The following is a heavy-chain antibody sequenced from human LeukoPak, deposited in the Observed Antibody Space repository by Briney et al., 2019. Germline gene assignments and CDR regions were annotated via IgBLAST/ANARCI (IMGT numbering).Heavy chain of an antibody. V-gene: IGHV3-66*01. CDR3: ANINFDYLDNY. D-gene: IGHD3-9*01. J-gene: IGHJ4*02. Sequence: GGSLRLSCAASEFSVGSNYMTWVRQAPGKGVEWVSLIYSGGSTYYADSVKGRFTISRDNSKNTLYLQMNSLRAEDTAVYYCANINFDYLDNYWGQGTLVTVSS. CDR2: IYSGGST. CDR1: EFSVGSNY.